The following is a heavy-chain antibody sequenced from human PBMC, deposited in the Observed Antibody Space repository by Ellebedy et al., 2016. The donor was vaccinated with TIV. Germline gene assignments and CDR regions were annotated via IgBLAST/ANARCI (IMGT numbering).Heavy chain of an antibody. V-gene: IGHV3-7*01. Sequence: GESLKISXAASGFTFSSYWMSWVRQAPGKGLEWVANIKQDGSEKYYVDSVKGRFTISRDNAKNSLYLQMNSLRAEDTAVYYCAMRLRGKFGYWGQGTLVTVSS. J-gene: IGHJ4*02. CDR2: IKQDGSEK. CDR3: AMRLRGKFGY. CDR1: GFTFSSYW. D-gene: IGHD3-16*01.